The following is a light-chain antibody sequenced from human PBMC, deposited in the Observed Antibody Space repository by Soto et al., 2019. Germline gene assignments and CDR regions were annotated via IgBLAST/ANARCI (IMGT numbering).Light chain of an antibody. CDR1: SSDIGGGYD. J-gene: IGLJ2*01. CDR3: YSYDRSGNVV. CDR2: GDS. Sequence: QSVLTQPPSVSGAPGQRVTISCTGSSSDIGGGYDVHWYQQLPGTAPKLLIYGDSNRPSGVPDRFSGSKSGTSASLAIPGLQAEDEADYYCYSYDRSGNVVFGGGTKLTVL. V-gene: IGLV1-40*01.